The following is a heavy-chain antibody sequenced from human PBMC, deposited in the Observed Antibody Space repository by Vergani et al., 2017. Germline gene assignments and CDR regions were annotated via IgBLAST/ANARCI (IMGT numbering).Heavy chain of an antibody. CDR3: ARSTGVIEAGGGDAFDI. Sequence: QVQLQQWGAGLLKPSETLSLTCAVYGGSFSGYYWTWVRQPPGKGLEWIGEINHSGSTNYNPSLRSRVTISVDTSKNQFFLKLNSVTAADTAVYYCARSTGVIEAGGGDAFDIWGQGTEVTVSS. CDR1: GGSFSGYY. D-gene: IGHD2/OR15-2a*01. J-gene: IGHJ3*02. CDR2: INHSGST. V-gene: IGHV4-34*01.